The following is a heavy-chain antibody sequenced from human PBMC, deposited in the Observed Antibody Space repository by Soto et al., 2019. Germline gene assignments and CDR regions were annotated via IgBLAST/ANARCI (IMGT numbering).Heavy chain of an antibody. D-gene: IGHD3-9*01. Sequence: SETLSLTCTVSGGSISSSSYYWGWIRQPPGKGLEWIGSIYYSGSTYYNPSLKSRVTISVDTSKNQFSLKLSSVTAADTAVYYCAKGYDILTGYYKFDYWGQGTLVTVSS. CDR3: AKGYDILTGYYKFDY. CDR1: GGSISSSSYY. CDR2: IYYSGST. J-gene: IGHJ4*02. V-gene: IGHV4-39*01.